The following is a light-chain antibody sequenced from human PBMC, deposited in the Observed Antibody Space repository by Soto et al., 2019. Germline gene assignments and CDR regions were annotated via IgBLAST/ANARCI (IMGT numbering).Light chain of an antibody. Sequence: DIQMTQSPSSLSASVGDRVTITCRTSQNIVTYLKWYQQKPGKAPRLLIYNAFILHSGVPSRFSGSGSGTDFTLTISSLQPEYFATYYCHQPYILPRTFGQGTRVEI. CDR1: QNIVTY. J-gene: IGKJ1*01. CDR2: NAF. CDR3: HQPYILPRT. V-gene: IGKV1-39*01.